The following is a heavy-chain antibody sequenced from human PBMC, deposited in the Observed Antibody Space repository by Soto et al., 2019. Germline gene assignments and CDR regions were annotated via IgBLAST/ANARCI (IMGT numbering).Heavy chain of an antibody. CDR3: ARDPSYMVRGVGFDY. D-gene: IGHD3-10*01. J-gene: IGHJ4*02. CDR2: IKQDGSEK. Sequence: GGSLRLSCAASGFTFSSYWMSWVRQAPGKGLEWVANIKQDGSEKYYVDSVKGRFTISRDNAKNSLYLQMNSLRAEDTAVYYCARDPSYMVRGVGFDYWGRGTLVTVSS. V-gene: IGHV3-7*03. CDR1: GFTFSSYW.